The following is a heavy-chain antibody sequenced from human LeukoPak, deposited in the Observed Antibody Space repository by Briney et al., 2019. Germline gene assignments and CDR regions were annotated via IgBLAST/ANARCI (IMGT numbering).Heavy chain of an antibody. Sequence: RPSETLSLTCTVSGGSISSGGYYWSWIRQHPGKGLEWVGYIYYSGSTYYNPSLKSRVTISVDTSKNQFSLKLSSVTAADTAVYYCARGIVVVTAISMNWFDPWGQGTLVTVSS. CDR1: GGSISSGGYY. J-gene: IGHJ5*02. V-gene: IGHV4-30-4*08. CDR2: IYYSGST. D-gene: IGHD2-21*02. CDR3: ARGIVVVTAISMNWFDP.